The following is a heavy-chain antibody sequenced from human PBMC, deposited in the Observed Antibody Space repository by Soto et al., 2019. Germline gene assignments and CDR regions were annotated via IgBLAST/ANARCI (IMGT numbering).Heavy chain of an antibody. CDR2: VFYSGAT. CDR3: ARAGFSYGHLLF. J-gene: IGHJ4*02. Sequence: SETLSLTCNVSGGPIKTGDYYWNWIRQPPGTGLEWIGYVFYSGATNYSPSLKSRAAISMDTSKNQFSLSLTSVTAADTAVYYCARAGFSYGHLLFWGQG. CDR1: GGPIKTGDYY. D-gene: IGHD3-10*01. V-gene: IGHV4-30-4*01.